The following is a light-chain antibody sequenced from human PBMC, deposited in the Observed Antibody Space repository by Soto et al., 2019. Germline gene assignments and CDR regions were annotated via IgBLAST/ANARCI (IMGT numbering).Light chain of an antibody. CDR1: SGHSSYA. CDR3: QTWGTVHVV. CDR2: LNSDGSH. J-gene: IGLJ2*01. Sequence: QSVLTQSPSASASLGASVKLTCTLSSGHSSYAIAWHQQHPEKGPRYLMKLNSDGSHSKGDGIPDRFSGSSSGAERYLTISSLQSEDEADYYCQTWGTVHVVFGGGTKVTVL. V-gene: IGLV4-69*01.